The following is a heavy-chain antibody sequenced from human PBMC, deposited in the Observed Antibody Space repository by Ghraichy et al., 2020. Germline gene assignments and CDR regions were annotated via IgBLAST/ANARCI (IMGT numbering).Heavy chain of an antibody. J-gene: IGHJ4*02. D-gene: IGHD3-9*01. V-gene: IGHV3-30-3*01. CDR3: HGRFFDGLLRSEKVDY. CDR2: MSYDGSDK. Sequence: GGSLRLSCAASGFTFSSYAMHWVRQAPGKGLEWVAVMSYDGSDKDYADSVKGRFTISRDNSKNTLYLQMNRLRAEDTAVYYCHGRFFDGLLRSEKVDYWGQGALITVAS. CDR1: GFTFSSYA.